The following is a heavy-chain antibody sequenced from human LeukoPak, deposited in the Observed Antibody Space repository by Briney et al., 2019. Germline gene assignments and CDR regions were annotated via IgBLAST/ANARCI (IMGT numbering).Heavy chain of an antibody. V-gene: IGHV1-58*02. D-gene: IGHD1-26*01. CDR2: IVVGSGNT. Sequence: SVKVSCKASGSTFSSSAIQWVRQARGQRLEWIGWIVVGSGNTNYAQRFQERVTLTRDMSTATAYLELSSLTSEDTAVYYCAAKKYSGSYWPSPDYWGQGTLVTVSS. CDR3: AAKKYSGSYWPSPDY. CDR1: GSTFSSSA. J-gene: IGHJ4*02.